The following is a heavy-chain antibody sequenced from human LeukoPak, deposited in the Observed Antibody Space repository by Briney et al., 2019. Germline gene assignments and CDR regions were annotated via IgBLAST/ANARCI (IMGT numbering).Heavy chain of an antibody. CDR2: IYTSGST. CDR3: ARDPHYDFWSGLEN. D-gene: IGHD3-3*01. Sequence: SETLSLTCTVSGGSISSGSYYWSWIRQPAGKGLEWIGRIYTSGSTNYNPSLKSRVTISVDTSKNQFSLKLSSVTAADTAVYYCARDPHYDFWSGLENWGQGTLVTVSS. V-gene: IGHV4-61*02. CDR1: GGSISSGSYY. J-gene: IGHJ4*02.